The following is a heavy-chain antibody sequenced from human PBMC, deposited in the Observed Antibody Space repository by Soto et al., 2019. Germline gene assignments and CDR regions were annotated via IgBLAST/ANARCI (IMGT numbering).Heavy chain of an antibody. CDR2: IIPIFGTA. J-gene: IGHJ6*02. Sequence: SVKVSCKASGGTFSSYAISWVRQAPGQGLEWMGGIIPIFGTANYAQKFQGRVTITADESTSTAYMELSSLRPEDTAVYYCARDVCSSTSCYPPAWGMDVWGQGTTVTVSS. V-gene: IGHV1-69*13. D-gene: IGHD2-2*01. CDR1: GGTFSSYA. CDR3: ARDVCSSTSCYPPAWGMDV.